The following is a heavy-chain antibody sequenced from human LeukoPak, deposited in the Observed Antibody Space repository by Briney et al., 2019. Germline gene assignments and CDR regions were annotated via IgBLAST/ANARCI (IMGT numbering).Heavy chain of an antibody. CDR2: FNSDGITT. J-gene: IGHJ4*02. CDR3: ARGRYYFDS. CDR1: GFTFSSYW. V-gene: IGHV3-74*01. Sequence: PGGCLRLTSAASGFTFSSYWMHWVRQAPGKGLVWVSRFNSDGITTSYADSVKGRFTISRDNAKNTLYLQMNSLRAEDTAVYYCARGRYYFDSWGQGTLVTVSS.